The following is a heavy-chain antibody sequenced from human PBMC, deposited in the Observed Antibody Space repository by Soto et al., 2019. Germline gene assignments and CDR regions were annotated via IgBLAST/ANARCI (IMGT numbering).Heavy chain of an antibody. Sequence: LRLSCAASGFTFSSYGMHWVRQAPGKGLEWVAVIWYDGSNKYYADSVKGRFTISRDNSKNTLYLQMNSLRAEDTAVYYCARVPGYSYGYYYYGMDVWGQGTTVTVSS. D-gene: IGHD5-18*01. J-gene: IGHJ6*02. CDR1: GFTFSSYG. CDR3: ARVPGYSYGYYYYGMDV. V-gene: IGHV3-33*01. CDR2: IWYDGSNK.